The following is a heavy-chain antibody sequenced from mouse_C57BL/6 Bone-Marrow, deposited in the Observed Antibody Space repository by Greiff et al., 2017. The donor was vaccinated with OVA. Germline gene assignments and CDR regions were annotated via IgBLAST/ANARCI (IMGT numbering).Heavy chain of an antibody. CDR1: GFSLTSYG. J-gene: IGHJ2*01. CDR3: ARNNYGPFDY. D-gene: IGHD1-1*01. V-gene: IGHV2-2*01. Sequence: VQLVESGPGLVQPSQSLSITCTVSGFSLTSYGVHWVRQSPGKGLEWLGVIWSGGSTDYNAAFISSLSISKDNSKSQVFFKRNSLQADDTAIYYCARNNYGPFDYWGQGTTLTVSS. CDR2: IWSGGST.